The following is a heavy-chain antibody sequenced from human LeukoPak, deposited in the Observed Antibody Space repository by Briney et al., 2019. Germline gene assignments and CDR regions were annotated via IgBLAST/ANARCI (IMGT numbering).Heavy chain of an antibody. CDR2: IYYSGST. CDR1: GGSISSYY. Sequence: PSETLSLTCTVSGGSISSYYWSWIRQPPGKGLEWVGYIYYSGSTNYNPSLKSRVTISVDTSKNQFSLKLSSVTAADTAVYYCARRYYYDSSGRFDYWGQGTLVTVSS. CDR3: ARRYYYDSSGRFDY. J-gene: IGHJ4*02. V-gene: IGHV4-59*12. D-gene: IGHD3-22*01.